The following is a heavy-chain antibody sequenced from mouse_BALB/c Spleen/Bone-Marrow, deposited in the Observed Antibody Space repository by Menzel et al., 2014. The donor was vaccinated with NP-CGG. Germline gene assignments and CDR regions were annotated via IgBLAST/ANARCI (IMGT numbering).Heavy chain of an antibody. D-gene: IGHD1-1*02. V-gene: IGHV14-3*02. Sequence: EVQLQQSGAELVKPGASVKLSCTASGFNIKDTYMHWVKQRPEQGLEWIGRIDPANGNTKYDPKFQGKATMTADTSSNTAYLQLSSLTSEDTAVYYCARVKLWSYAMDYWGQGTSVTVSS. CDR3: ARVKLWSYAMDY. J-gene: IGHJ4*01. CDR1: GFNIKDTY. CDR2: IDPANGNT.